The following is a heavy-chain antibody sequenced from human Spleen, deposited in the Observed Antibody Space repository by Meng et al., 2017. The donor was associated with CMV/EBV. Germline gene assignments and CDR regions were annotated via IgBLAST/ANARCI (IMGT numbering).Heavy chain of an antibody. CDR2: IYYSGSS. CDR1: GGSGRSGSYY. Sequence: TCSGGSGRSGSYYWGGVRQPPGRGLEWSGYIYYSGSSNHNPSLKSRATISVHSSKTQFSLKVASVTAADTAVYFCARFSGNWFSFDSWGQGTLVTVSS. CDR3: ARFSGNWFSFDS. J-gene: IGHJ4*02. D-gene: IGHD1-1*01. V-gene: IGHV4-61*01.